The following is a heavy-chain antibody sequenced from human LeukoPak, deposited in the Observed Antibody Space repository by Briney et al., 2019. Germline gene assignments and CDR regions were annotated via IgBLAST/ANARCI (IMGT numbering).Heavy chain of an antibody. CDR3: SRRYYYDSSGPKIPLDY. D-gene: IGHD3-22*01. V-gene: IGHV3-74*01. J-gene: IGHJ4*02. CDR1: GFTFSTYW. CDR2: IKSDGSST. Sequence: SLTLSCPASGFTFSTYWMHWVRQVPGKGLVWVSRIKSDGSSTTYADSVKARFTISNDHAKNPLYLQMEALRSEDPGLYCVSRRYYYDSSGPKIPLDYWGRETLVTDSS.